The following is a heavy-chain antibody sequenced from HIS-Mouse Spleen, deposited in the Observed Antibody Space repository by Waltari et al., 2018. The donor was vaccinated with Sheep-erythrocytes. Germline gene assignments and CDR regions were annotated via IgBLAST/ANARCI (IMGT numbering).Heavy chain of an antibody. Sequence: QLQLQESGPGLVKPSETLSLTCTVSGGSISSSSYYWGWIRQPPGKGLEWIVSIYYSGSTYYNPSLKSRVTISVDTSKNQFSLKLSSVTAADTAVYYCARLYYYDSSGYYFDYWGQGTLVTVSS. J-gene: IGHJ4*02. CDR1: GGSISSSSYY. D-gene: IGHD3-22*01. CDR2: IYYSGST. CDR3: ARLYYYDSSGYYFDY. V-gene: IGHV4-39*01.